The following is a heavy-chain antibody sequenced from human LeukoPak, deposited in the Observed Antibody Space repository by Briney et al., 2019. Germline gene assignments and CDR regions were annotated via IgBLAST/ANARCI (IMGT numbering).Heavy chain of an antibody. CDR2: IIPIFGTA. D-gene: IGHD3-22*01. CDR1: GGTLSSYS. CDR3: ARDYDSSGYHAFDI. Sequence: ASVKVSCKASGGTLSSYSISWVRQAPGQGLEWMGGIIPIFGTANYAQKFQGRVTITTDESTSTAYMELSSLRSEDTAVYYCARDYDSSGYHAFDIWGQGTMVTVSS. V-gene: IGHV1-69*05. J-gene: IGHJ3*02.